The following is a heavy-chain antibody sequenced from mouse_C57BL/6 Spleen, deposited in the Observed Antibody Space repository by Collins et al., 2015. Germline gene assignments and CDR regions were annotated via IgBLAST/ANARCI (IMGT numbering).Heavy chain of an antibody. V-gene: IGHV1-15*01. Sequence: FTDYEMHWVKQTPVHGLEWIGAIDPETGGTAYNQKFKGKAILTADKSSSTAYMELRSLTSEDSAVYYCTREEGLLYDYDDYYRSGLLGSRNLSHRLL. CDR2: IDPETGGT. J-gene: IGHJ4*01. D-gene: IGHD2-4*01. CDR3: TREEGLLYDYDDYYRSGL. CDR1: FTDYE.